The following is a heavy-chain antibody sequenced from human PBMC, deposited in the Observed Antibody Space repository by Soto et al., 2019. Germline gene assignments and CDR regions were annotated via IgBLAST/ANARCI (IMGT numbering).Heavy chain of an antibody. Sequence: EVQLVESGGNLIQPGGSLRLSCAASGFTVTNKYMTWVRQAPGKGLEWVSLIYSGGATSYADSVKGRFTISRDNSKDILYLQVNCLRAEDTAVYYCARVDYGDYGCYFDLWGRGTLVTVSS. J-gene: IGHJ2*01. CDR3: ARVDYGDYGCYFDL. CDR1: GFTVTNKY. D-gene: IGHD4-17*01. V-gene: IGHV3-53*01. CDR2: IYSGGAT.